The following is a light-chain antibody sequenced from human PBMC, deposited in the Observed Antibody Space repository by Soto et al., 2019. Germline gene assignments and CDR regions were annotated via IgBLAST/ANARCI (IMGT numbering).Light chain of an antibody. V-gene: IGKV1-39*01. CDR1: QSVASY. J-gene: IGKJ4*01. Sequence: DIQMTQSPSSLSASLGDRVTITCRASQSVASYLSWYQQRPGKAPNLLIYGASILQSGVPSGFTGSGSGTDFTLTISSLQPEDFAAYHCQQSYSIPLTFGGGTKVDIK. CDR3: QQSYSIPLT. CDR2: GAS.